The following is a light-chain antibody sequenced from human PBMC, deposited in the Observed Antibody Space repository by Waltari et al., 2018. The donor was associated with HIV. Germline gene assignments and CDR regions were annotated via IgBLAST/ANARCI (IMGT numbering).Light chain of an antibody. J-gene: IGLJ3*02. CDR2: STT. CDR1: SGSVSTSSY. CDR3: VLYRGGGIWV. V-gene: IGLV8-61*01. Sequence: QTVVTQEPSFSVSPGGTVTLTCGLNSGSVSTSSYPRWYQQTPGPPPPTFIYSTTPRSSGVPDRSSGAILGNKAALTITGAQADDESDYDCVLYRGGGIWVFGGGTKVTVL.